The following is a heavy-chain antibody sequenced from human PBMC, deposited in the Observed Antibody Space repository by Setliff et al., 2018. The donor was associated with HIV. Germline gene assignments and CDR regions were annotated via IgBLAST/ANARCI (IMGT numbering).Heavy chain of an antibody. CDR3: AREQSWSSGGEAFDI. CDR1: GYTFSSYA. V-gene: IGHV7-4-1*02. Sequence: GASVKVSCKASGYTFSSYAMNWVRQAPGQGLEWMGRISTNTGNPTYAQGCTGRFVFSLDTSVSTAYLQISSLKAEDTAVYYCAREQSWSSGGEAFDIWGQGTMVTVSS. CDR2: ISTNTGNP. J-gene: IGHJ3*02. D-gene: IGHD2-8*01.